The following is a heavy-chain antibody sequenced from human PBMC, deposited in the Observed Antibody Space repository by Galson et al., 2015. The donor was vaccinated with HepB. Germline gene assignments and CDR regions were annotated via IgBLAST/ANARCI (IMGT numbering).Heavy chain of an antibody. D-gene: IGHD3-10*01. V-gene: IGHV3-64D*06. CDR1: GFSFSDYA. Sequence: SLGLSCAASGFSFSDYAMHWVRQAPGKGLEYVSTISSTGGRTYYADFVKGRFTISRANSKNTLNLQMSSLRAEDTAVFYCVKGNTLTRGVSDFWGQGTLVTVSS. J-gene: IGHJ4*02. CDR2: ISSTGGRT. CDR3: VKGNTLTRGVSDF.